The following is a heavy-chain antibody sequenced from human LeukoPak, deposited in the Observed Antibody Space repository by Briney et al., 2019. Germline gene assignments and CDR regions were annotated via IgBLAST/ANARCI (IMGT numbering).Heavy chain of an antibody. J-gene: IGHJ5*02. CDR2: ISAYNGNT. CDR1: GYTFTGYY. V-gene: IGHV1-18*04. D-gene: IGHD7-27*01. Sequence: RASVKVSCKASGYTFTGYYMHWVRQAPGQGLEWMGWISAYNGNTNYAQKLQGRVTMTTDTSTSTAYMELRSLRSDDTAVYYCARKGAILGLDPWGQGTLVTVSS. CDR3: ARKGAILGLDP.